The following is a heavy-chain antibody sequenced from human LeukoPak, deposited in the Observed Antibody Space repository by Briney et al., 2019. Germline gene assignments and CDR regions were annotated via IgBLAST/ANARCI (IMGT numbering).Heavy chain of an antibody. V-gene: IGHV1-18*04. CDR2: ISAYNGNT. Sequence: ASVKVSCKASGYTFTSYGISWVRQAPGQGLEWMGWISAYNGNTNYAQKLQGRVTMTTDTFTSTAYMELRSLRSDDTAVYYCARDRGVRYFDWLSPAYGMDVWGKGTTVTVSS. CDR1: GYTFTSYG. CDR3: ARDRGVRYFDWLSPAYGMDV. J-gene: IGHJ6*04. D-gene: IGHD3-9*01.